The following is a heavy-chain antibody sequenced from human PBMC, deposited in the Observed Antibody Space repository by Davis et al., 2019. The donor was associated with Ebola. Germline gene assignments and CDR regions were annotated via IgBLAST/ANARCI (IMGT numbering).Heavy chain of an antibody. CDR1: GFTFSSYW. Sequence: PGGSLRLSCAASGFTFSSYWMHWVRQAPGKGLVWVSRTNSDGSITSYADSVKGRFTISRDNARNTVSLQMNSLRAEDTALYYCARSSYQPDWWGQGTLVTVSS. D-gene: IGHD2-2*01. CDR3: ARSSYQPDW. CDR2: TNSDGSIT. J-gene: IGHJ4*02. V-gene: IGHV3-74*01.